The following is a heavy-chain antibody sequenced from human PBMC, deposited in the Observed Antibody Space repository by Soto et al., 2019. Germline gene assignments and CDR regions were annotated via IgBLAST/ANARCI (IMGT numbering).Heavy chain of an antibody. CDR2: ISGSGGSA. V-gene: IGHV3-23*01. Sequence: EVQLLESGGGLVQPGGSLRLSCAASGFTFSSYVMSWVRQAPGKGLEWVSVISGSGGSAYYADSVKGRFTISRDNSKNTLYLKMNSLRAEDTAVYYCAKGDSSGWDPNFDYWGQGTLVTVSS. CDR1: GFTFSSYV. D-gene: IGHD6-19*01. CDR3: AKGDSSGWDPNFDY. J-gene: IGHJ4*02.